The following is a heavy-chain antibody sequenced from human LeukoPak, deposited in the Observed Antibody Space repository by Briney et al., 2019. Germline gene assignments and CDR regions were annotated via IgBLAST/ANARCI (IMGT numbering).Heavy chain of an antibody. CDR3: ARAPPGYSSSLDS. Sequence: QTLSLTCTVSGGSISSGNYYWSWIRQHPGKGLEWIGYIYYSGSTYYNPSLKSRVTISVDTSKNQFSLKLSSVTAADTAVYYCARAPPGYSSSLDSWGQGTLVTVSS. V-gene: IGHV4-31*03. J-gene: IGHJ4*02. D-gene: IGHD6-13*01. CDR1: GGSISSGNYY. CDR2: IYYSGST.